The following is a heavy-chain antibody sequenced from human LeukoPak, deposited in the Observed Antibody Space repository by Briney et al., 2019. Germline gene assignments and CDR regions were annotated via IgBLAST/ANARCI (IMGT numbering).Heavy chain of an antibody. D-gene: IGHD3-10*01. V-gene: IGHV4-34*01. CDR1: GGPFSGYY. J-gene: IGHJ4*02. Sequence: SETLSLTCAVYGGPFSGYYWSWIRQPPGKGLEWIGEINHSGSTNYNPTLKSRVTMSVDKSRNQFSLSLTSVTAADTAVYYCARGEQYGSGTVQFDYWGQGTLVTVSS. CDR2: INHSGST. CDR3: ARGEQYGSGTVQFDY.